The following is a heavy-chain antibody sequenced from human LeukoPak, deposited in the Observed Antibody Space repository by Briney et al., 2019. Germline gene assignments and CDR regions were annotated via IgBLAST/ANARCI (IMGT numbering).Heavy chain of an antibody. CDR1: GFTFSSYA. J-gene: IGHJ5*02. CDR3: AKGQYYDSRGHSGNWFDP. Sequence: GGSLRLSCAASGFTFSSYAMNWVRQAPGKGLEWVSTITGSGGSTYYADSVKGRFTISRDNSKNTLYLQMNSLRAEDTALYYCAKGQYYDSRGHSGNWFDPWGQGTLVTVSS. D-gene: IGHD3-22*01. V-gene: IGHV3-23*01. CDR2: ITGSGGST.